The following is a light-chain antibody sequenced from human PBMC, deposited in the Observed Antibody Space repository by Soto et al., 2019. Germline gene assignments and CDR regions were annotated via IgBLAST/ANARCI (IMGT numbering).Light chain of an antibody. CDR2: EVN. CDR1: SSDIGTYKY. V-gene: IGLV2-8*01. Sequence: QSVLTQPPSASGSPGQSVTISCTGTSSDIGTYKYVSWYQQHPGQAPKVIIYEVNKRPSGVPDRFSGSKSGNTASLTVSGVQDEDEDYYYCISCGGSSNGVFGGGTKVTVL. CDR3: ISCGGSSNGV. J-gene: IGLJ3*02.